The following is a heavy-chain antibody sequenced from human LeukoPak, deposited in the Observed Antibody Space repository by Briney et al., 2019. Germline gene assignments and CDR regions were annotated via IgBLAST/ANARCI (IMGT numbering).Heavy chain of an antibody. D-gene: IGHD3-3*01. CDR3: ARSEYDFWSGKVFDY. CDR1: GYTFTSYD. V-gene: IGHV1-8*01. CDR2: MNPNSGNT. Sequence: ASVKVSCKASGYTFTSYDINWVRQATGQGLGWMGWMNPNSGNTGYAQKLQGRVTMTRNTSISTAYMELSSLRSEDTAVYYCARSEYDFWSGKVFDYWGQGTLVTVSS. J-gene: IGHJ4*02.